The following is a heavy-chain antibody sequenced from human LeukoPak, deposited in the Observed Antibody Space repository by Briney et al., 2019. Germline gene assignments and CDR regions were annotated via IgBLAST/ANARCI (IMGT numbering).Heavy chain of an antibody. V-gene: IGHV4-59*01. Sequence: SETLSLTYTVSGGSISSYYWSWIRQPPGKGLEWIGYIYYSGSTNYNPSLKSRVTISVDTSKNQFSLKLSSVTAADTAVYYCARWGSYGPNTDYWGQGTLVTVSS. CDR2: IYYSGST. CDR3: ARWGSYGPNTDY. D-gene: IGHD7-27*01. J-gene: IGHJ4*02. CDR1: GGSISSYY.